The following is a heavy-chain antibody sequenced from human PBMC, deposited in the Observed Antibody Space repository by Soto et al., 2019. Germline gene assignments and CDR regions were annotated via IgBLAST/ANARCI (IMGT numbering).Heavy chain of an antibody. J-gene: IGHJ1*01. Sequence: QVQLEQSGAEVKEPGASVKISCKASGYTFTTYHIHWVRQAPGQGLDWMGMIDPIGGNTGYARKFADRVARNSYTYTGTGYIEVNSLRFDDTAMCFCVMGSCTSSASCEGDVQHWGQGTRSPSPQ. D-gene: IGHD2-2*01. CDR2: IDPIGGNT. CDR1: GYTFTTYH. V-gene: IGHV1-46*01. CDR3: VMGSCTSSASCEGDVQH.